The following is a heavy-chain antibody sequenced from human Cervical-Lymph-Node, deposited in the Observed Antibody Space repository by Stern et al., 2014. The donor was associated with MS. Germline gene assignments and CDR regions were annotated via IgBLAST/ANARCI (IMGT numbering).Heavy chain of an antibody. CDR3: ARDNYGTDY. CDR1: GFTFSHSW. D-gene: IGHD3-16*01. CDR2: ITSDGSST. Sequence: EVQLEESGGDLVQPGGSLRLSCVASGFTFSHSWMQWVRQAPGKGLVWVSHITSDGSSTTYADSVKGRFTVSRDNAKNTLYLQMDSLRAEDTAVYFCARDNYGTDYWGQGTLVTVSS. V-gene: IGHV3-74*01. J-gene: IGHJ4*02.